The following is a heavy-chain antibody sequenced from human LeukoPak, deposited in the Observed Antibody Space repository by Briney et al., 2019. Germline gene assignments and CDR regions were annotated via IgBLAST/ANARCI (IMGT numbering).Heavy chain of an antibody. J-gene: IGHJ6*03. V-gene: IGHV1-46*01. CDR3: ARDGGGYSNYDYYYMDV. Sequence: ASVKVSCKASGYTFTSYYMHWVRQAPGQGLEWMGIINPSGGSTSYAQKFQGRVTMIRDTSTSTVYMELSSLRSEDTAVYYCARDGGGYSNYDYYYMDVWGKGTTVTVSS. D-gene: IGHD3-16*01. CDR2: INPSGGST. CDR1: GYTFTSYY.